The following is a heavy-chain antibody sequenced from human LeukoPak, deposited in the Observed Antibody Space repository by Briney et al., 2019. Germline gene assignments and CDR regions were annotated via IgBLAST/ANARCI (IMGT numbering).Heavy chain of an antibody. CDR2: ISAYNGNT. V-gene: IGHV1-18*01. D-gene: IGHD3-9*01. Sequence: ASVTVSFKASGYTFTIYGISWVRQAPGQGREWRGWISAYNGNTNYAQKLQGRVTITTDTSTSTAYMELRSLRAGDTAVYYCARRLGDILTGYMGPGSYYYYMDVWGKGTTVTVSS. J-gene: IGHJ6*03. CDR1: GYTFTIYG. CDR3: ARRLGDILTGYMGPGSYYYYMDV.